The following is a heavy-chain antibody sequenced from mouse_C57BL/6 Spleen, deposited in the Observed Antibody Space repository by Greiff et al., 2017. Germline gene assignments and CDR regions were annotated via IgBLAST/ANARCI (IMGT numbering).Heavy chain of an antibody. V-gene: IGHV1-82*01. J-gene: IGHJ2*01. Sequence: VQLQESGPELVKPGASVKISCKASGYAFSSSWMNWVKQRPGKGLEGIGRIYPGDGDTNYNGKFKGKATLTADKSSSTAYMQLSSLTSEDSAVYFCARGGTTVVAHFDYWGQGTTLTVSS. CDR2: IYPGDGDT. CDR1: GYAFSSSW. D-gene: IGHD1-1*01. CDR3: ARGGTTVVAHFDY.